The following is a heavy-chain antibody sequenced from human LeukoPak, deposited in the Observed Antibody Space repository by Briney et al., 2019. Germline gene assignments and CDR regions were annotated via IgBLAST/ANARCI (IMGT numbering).Heavy chain of an antibody. J-gene: IGHJ4*02. CDR3: ARDRPITHFDY. D-gene: IGHD3-10*01. V-gene: IGHV3-48*03. Sequence: PGGSLRLSCAASGFTFSSYEMNWVRQAPGKGLEWVSYISSSGSTIYYADSVKGRFTISRDNAKNSLHLQMNSLRAEDTAVYYCARDRPITHFDYWGQGTLVTVSS. CDR2: ISSSGSTI. CDR1: GFTFSSYE.